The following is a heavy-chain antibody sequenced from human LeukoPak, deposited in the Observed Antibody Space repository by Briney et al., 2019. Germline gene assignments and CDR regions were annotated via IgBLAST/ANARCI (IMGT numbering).Heavy chain of an antibody. CDR3: AKSLLPGGSSFTFDI. J-gene: IGHJ3*02. Sequence: GGSLRLSCAASGFTFGSYAMTWVRQAPGKGLEWVSRISDSGVNTYYADSVKGRSTISRDNSKNTLYLQMNSLRAEDTAVYYCAKSLLPGGSSFTFDIWGQGTLVTVST. V-gene: IGHV3-23*01. CDR2: ISDSGVNT. D-gene: IGHD3-10*01. CDR1: GFTFGSYA.